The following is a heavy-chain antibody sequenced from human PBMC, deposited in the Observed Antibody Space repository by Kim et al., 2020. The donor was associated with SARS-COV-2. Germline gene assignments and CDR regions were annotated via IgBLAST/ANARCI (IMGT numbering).Heavy chain of an antibody. J-gene: IGHJ4*02. D-gene: IGHD6-19*01. CDR3: TKGWVSSSGRGDLFDY. Sequence: NSMRGRCTITNDTAKNSLYLQMNSLGAEDTALYYCTKGWVSSSGRGDLFDYWGQGTLVTVSS. V-gene: IGHV3-9*01.